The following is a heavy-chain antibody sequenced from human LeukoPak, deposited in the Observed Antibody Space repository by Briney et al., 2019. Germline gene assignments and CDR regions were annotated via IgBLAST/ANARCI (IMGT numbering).Heavy chain of an antibody. J-gene: IGHJ3*02. Sequence: GGSLRLSCAASGFTFSSYSMNWVRQAPGKGLEWVSSISSSSNYIYYADSVKGRFTISRDNAKNSLYLQMNSLRAEDTAVYYCATGITMVRGVIPQHDAFDIWGQGTMVTVSS. D-gene: IGHD3-10*01. CDR3: ATGITMVRGVIPQHDAFDI. CDR2: ISSSSNYI. CDR1: GFTFSSYS. V-gene: IGHV3-21*01.